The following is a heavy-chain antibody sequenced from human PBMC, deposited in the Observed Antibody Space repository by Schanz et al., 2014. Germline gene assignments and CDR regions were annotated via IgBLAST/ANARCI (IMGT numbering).Heavy chain of an antibody. D-gene: IGHD3-3*01. V-gene: IGHV3-7*01. CDR3: ARDKGGYYPFDY. J-gene: IGHJ4*02. Sequence: EVQLVESGGGLVQPGGSLRLSCAASGFTFSTYWMSWVRQAPGKGLEWVANIKQDESERSYVDPVKGRFTISRDNAKNSLYLQMNSLRAEDTAVYYCARDKGGYYPFDYWGQGTLVTVSS. CDR1: GFTFSTYW. CDR2: IKQDESER.